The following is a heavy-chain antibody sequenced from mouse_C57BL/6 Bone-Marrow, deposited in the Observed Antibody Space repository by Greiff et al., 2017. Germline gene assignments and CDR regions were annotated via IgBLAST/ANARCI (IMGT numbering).Heavy chain of an antibody. D-gene: IGHD1-1*01. CDR2: ISNGGGST. CDR3: ARQRYYGSSFYFDY. CDR1: GFTFSDYY. J-gene: IGHJ2*01. Sequence: EVQRVESGGGLVQPGGSLKLSCAASGFTFSDYYMYWVRQTPEKRLEWVAYISNGGGSTYYPDTVKGRFTISRNNAKNTLYLQMSRLKSEDTAMYYCARQRYYGSSFYFDYWGQGTTLTVSS. V-gene: IGHV5-12*01.